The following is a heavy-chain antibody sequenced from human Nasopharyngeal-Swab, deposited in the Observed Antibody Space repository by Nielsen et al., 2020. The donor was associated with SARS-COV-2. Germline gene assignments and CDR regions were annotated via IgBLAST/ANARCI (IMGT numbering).Heavy chain of an antibody. J-gene: IGHJ4*02. Sequence: GESLKISCTTSGFTSGDYVINWVRQAPGKGLVWVSRTNEDETTTDYADSVKGRFAISRDNAKNTLYLQMNSLRAEDTAIYYCASDLSGRGDYWGQGTLVTVAS. CDR1: GFTSGDYV. CDR3: ASDLSGRGDY. V-gene: IGHV3-74*01. CDR2: TNEDETTT. D-gene: IGHD6-19*01.